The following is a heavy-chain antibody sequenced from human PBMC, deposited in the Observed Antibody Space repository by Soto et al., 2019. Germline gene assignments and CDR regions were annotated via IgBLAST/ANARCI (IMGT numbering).Heavy chain of an antibody. V-gene: IGHV1-18*01. CDR3: AMVDVYVTPSPQDV. CDR1: GYTFTRYG. CDR2: INTYNGNT. Sequence: QVQLVQPGAEVKNPGASVKVSCKASGYTFTRYGIGWARQAPGQGLEWMGWINTYNGNTNYAQNVQGRVTLTTDTSTSTAYMELRSLRSNDTAIYYSAMVDVYVTPSPQDVWGQGTTVIVSS. J-gene: IGHJ6*02. D-gene: IGHD3-16*01.